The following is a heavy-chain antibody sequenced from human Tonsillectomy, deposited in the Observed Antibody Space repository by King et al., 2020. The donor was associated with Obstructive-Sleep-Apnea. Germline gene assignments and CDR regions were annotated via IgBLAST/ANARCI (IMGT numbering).Heavy chain of an antibody. CDR2: IGSDGHNA. CDR3: ARGAREQEY. J-gene: IGHJ4*02. Sequence: VQLVESGGGVVQPGGSLRLSCAASGFAFNSFALHWVSQSPGKGLEDVASIGSDGHNAHYASSVKDRFIISRDNSKNTIFLQLGSLKIEDTAVYYCARGAREQEYWGQGTLVTVSS. D-gene: IGHD1/OR15-1a*01. CDR1: GFAFNSFA. V-gene: IGHV3-64*01.